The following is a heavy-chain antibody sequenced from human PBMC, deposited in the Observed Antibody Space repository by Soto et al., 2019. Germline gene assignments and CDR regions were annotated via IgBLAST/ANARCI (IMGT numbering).Heavy chain of an antibody. CDR3: ARDPYIAAAGTDYYYYGMGV. V-gene: IGHV1-69*13. J-gene: IGHJ6*02. CDR2: IIPIFGTA. CDR1: GGTFSSYA. D-gene: IGHD6-13*01. Sequence: GASVKVSCKASGGTFSSYAISWVRQAPGQGLEWMGGIIPIFGTANYAQKFQGRVTITADESTSTAYMELSSLRSEDTAVYYCARDPYIAAAGTDYYYYGMGVWGQGTTVTVSS.